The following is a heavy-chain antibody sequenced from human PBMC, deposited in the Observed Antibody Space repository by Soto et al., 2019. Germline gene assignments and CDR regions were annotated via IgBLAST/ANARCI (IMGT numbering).Heavy chain of an antibody. J-gene: IGHJ6*02. CDR2: ISAIYGST. CDR3: ARGGAQGDV. CDR1: GYSFTGDV. Sequence: SLVKVSCKASGYSFTGDVVSWVRQPPGQGLEWMGGISAIYGSTDYAPKFQARVTITADQSTSTAYMELSSLRSEDTATYYCARGGAQGDVWCQGTTVTVSS. V-gene: IGHV1-69*01. D-gene: IGHD3-16*01.